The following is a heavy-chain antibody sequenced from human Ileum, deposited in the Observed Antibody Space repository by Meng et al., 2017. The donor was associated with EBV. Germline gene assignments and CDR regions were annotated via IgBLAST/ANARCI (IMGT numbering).Heavy chain of an antibody. CDR1: GGKSKTCV. J-gene: IGHJ4*02. V-gene: IGHV1-69*01. CDR3: ATDVGTVADH. Sequence: QGRLVQSGGGVQGPGCWLQITFRASGGKSKTCVVSWGRLDHGQGLEWMGGVTPVFNSTLYAKNFKDRLTITADESTNTAFMELKNLQTDDTAIYYCATDVGTVADHWGPGTLVTVSS. D-gene: IGHD4-23*01. CDR2: VTPVFNST.